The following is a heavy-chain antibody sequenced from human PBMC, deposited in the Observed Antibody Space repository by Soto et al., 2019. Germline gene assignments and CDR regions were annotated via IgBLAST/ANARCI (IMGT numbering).Heavy chain of an antibody. CDR1: GFSLSTSGMC. CDR3: ARIAGVPYYYYGMDA. V-gene: IGHV2-70*01. J-gene: IGHJ6*02. CDR2: IDWDDDK. Sequence: SGPTLVNPTQTLTLTCTFSGFSLSTSGMCVSWIRQPPGKALEWLALIDWDDDKYYSTSLKTRLTISKDTSKNQVVFTMTNMDPVDTATYYCARIAGVPYYYYGMDAWGQGTTVTVSS. D-gene: IGHD2-8*01.